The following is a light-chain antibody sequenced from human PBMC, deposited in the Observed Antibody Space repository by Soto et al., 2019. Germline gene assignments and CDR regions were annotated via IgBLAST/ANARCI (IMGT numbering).Light chain of an antibody. CDR3: CSYAGSYTSSGV. CDR1: SSDVGGYNY. CDR2: DVS. J-gene: IGLJ1*01. V-gene: IGLV2-11*01. Sequence: QSALTQPRSVSGSPGQSVTISCTGTSSDVGGYNYVSWYQQHPGKAPKLMIYDVSKRPSGVPDRFSGSKSGNTASLTISGLQAEDEADYYCCSYAGSYTSSGVFGTGTKLTVL.